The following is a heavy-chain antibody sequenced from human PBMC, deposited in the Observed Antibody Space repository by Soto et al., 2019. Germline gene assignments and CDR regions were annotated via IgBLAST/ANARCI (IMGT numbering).Heavy chain of an antibody. CDR1: GASISSYH. CDR3: AAAVPAAYVFPFYSMDV. D-gene: IGHD2-15*01. V-gene: IGHV4-59*01. J-gene: IGHJ6*03. CDR2: IYYSGSA. Sequence: QVQLQESGPGLVKPSETLSLTCTVSGASISSYHWSWIRQTPGKGLERIGYIYYSGSANYNPSLKSRVTFSVDTSKNQVSLKLSSVSAADTGVYCCAAAVPAAYVFPFYSMDVWGKEPTFTVSS.